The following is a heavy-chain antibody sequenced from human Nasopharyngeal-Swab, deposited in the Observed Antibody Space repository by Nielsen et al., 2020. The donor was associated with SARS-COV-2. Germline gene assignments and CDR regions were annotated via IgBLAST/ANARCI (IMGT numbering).Heavy chain of an antibody. CDR3: ARDQGIAVPIGWFDP. V-gene: IGHV4-38-2*02. CDR2: IYHSGRT. Sequence: WIRQPPGKGLEWIGSIYHSGRTNYNPSHKSRVSISVDTSKNQDSLKLNSVTAADSAVYYCARDQGIAVPIGWFDPWGQGTLVTVS. J-gene: IGHJ5*02. D-gene: IGHD6-19*01.